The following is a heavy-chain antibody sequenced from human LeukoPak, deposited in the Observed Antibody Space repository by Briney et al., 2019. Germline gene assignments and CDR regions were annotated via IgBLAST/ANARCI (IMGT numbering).Heavy chain of an antibody. CDR2: HYYSRTT. CDR1: GGSISDVHYY. CDR3: ARLGYYYGPSGSYYTAPFDS. D-gene: IGHD3-10*01. J-gene: IGHJ4*02. V-gene: IGHV4-39*01. Sequence: SETVSLTCSVSGGSISDVHYYSGWVRQPPGKGLEWIVYHYYSRTTYYNPSLESRLAILVDTSRNHFSLRVNSVTAADTAVYYCARLGYYYGPSGSYYTAPFDSWGQGIVVTVSS.